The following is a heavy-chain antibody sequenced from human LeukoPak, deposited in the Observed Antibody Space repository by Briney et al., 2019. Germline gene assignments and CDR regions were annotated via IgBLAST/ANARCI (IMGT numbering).Heavy chain of an antibody. CDR2: IRYDGSNK. J-gene: IGHJ3*02. D-gene: IGHD1-1*01. Sequence: PGGSLRLSCAASGFTFSNYGMHWVRQAPGRGLEWVTFIRYDGSNKFYADSVRGRFTISRDSSKNTVYLQMNSLRGEDTAAYYCARGWNDGSGSPFYAFDIWGQGTMVTVSS. CDR3: ARGWNDGSGSPFYAFDI. CDR1: GFTFSNYG. V-gene: IGHV3-30*02.